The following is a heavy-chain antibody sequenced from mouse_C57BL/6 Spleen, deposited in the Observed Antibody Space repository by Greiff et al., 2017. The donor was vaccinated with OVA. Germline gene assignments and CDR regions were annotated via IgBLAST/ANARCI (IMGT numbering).Heavy chain of an antibody. Sequence: EVKVEESGGGLVQPKGSLKLSCAASGFSFNTYAMNWVRQAPGKGLEWVARIRSKSNNYATYYADSVKDRFTISRDDSESMLYLQMNNLKTEDTAMYYCVRHELGQWYAMDYWGQGTSVTVSS. D-gene: IGHD4-1*01. CDR2: IRSKSNNYAT. V-gene: IGHV10-1*01. CDR1: GFSFNTYA. J-gene: IGHJ4*01. CDR3: VRHELGQWYAMDY.